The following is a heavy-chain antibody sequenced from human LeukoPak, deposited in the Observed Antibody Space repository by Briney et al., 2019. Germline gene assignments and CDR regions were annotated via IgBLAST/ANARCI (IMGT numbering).Heavy chain of an antibody. CDR2: INHSGST. D-gene: IGHD3-10*01. J-gene: IGHJ4*02. Sequence: SETLSLTCAVYGGSFSGYYWSWIRQPPGKGLEWIGEINHSGSTNYNPSLKSRVTISVDTSKNQFSLKLSSVTAADTAVYYCARGATMVRGVINNDRYYLDYWGQGTLVTVSS. CDR3: ARGATMVRGVINNDRYYLDY. V-gene: IGHV4-34*01. CDR1: GGSFSGYY.